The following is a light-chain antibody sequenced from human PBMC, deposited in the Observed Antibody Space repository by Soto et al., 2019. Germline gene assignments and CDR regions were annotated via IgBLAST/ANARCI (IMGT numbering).Light chain of an antibody. CDR1: PSVTSNY. V-gene: IGKV3-20*01. J-gene: IGKJ5*01. CDR2: GAS. Sequence: EIVLTQSPGTLSLSPGERATLSCRASPSVTSNYLAWYQQKPGQAPRLLIYGASSRATGIPDRFSGSGSGTDFTLTISRLEPEDFAVYYCQQYGSSPITFGQGTRLEIK. CDR3: QQYGSSPIT.